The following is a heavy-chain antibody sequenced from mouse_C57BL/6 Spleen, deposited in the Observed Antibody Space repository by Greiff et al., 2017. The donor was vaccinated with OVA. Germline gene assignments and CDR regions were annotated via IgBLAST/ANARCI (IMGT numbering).Heavy chain of an antibody. CDR3: ASQGGDGNYVYFDV. CDR1: GYTFTSYW. Sequence: QVQLQQPGAELVKPGASVKVSCKASGYTFTSYWMHWVKQRPGQGLEWIGRIHPSDSDTNYNQKFKGKATLTVDKSSSTAYMQLSSLTSEDSAVYYCASQGGDGNYVYFDVWGTGTTVTVSS. D-gene: IGHD2-1*01. CDR2: IHPSDSDT. J-gene: IGHJ1*03. V-gene: IGHV1-74*01.